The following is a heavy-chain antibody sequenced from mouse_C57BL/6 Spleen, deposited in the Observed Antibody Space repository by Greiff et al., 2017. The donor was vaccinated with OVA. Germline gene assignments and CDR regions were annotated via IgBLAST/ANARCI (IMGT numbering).Heavy chain of an antibody. J-gene: IGHJ2*01. V-gene: IGHV1-64*01. CDR1: GYTFTSYW. CDR2: IHPNSGGT. CDR3: VDSSGPYFDY. D-gene: IGHD3-2*02. Sequence: QVQLQQSGAELVKPGASVKLSCKASGYTFTSYWMHWVKQRPGQGLEWIGMIHPNSGGTNYNEKFKSKATLTVDKSSSTAYMQLSSLTSEDSAVYYCVDSSGPYFDYWGQGTTLTVSS.